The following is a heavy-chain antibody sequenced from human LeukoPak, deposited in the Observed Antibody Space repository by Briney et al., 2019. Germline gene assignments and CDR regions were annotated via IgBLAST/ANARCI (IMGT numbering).Heavy chain of an antibody. Sequence: GGSLRLSCAASGFSFSSYAMTWVRQAPGKGLEWVSSISGSDAGTHYADSVKGRFTTSRDNTKTSLYLQMNSLRAEDTAVYYCARDYYDSSGYTLRANWGQGTLVTVSS. V-gene: IGHV3-23*01. D-gene: IGHD3-22*01. CDR1: GFSFSSYA. CDR3: ARDYYDSSGYTLRAN. CDR2: ISGSDAGT. J-gene: IGHJ4*02.